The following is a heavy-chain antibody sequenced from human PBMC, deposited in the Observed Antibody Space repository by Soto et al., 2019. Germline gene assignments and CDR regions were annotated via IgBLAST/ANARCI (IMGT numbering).Heavy chain of an antibody. CDR1: GASIGSGGW. D-gene: IGHD2-8*02. V-gene: IGHV4-4*02. CDR2: IFHDGNT. Sequence: SETLSLTCAVSGASIGSGGWWSWVRQPPGKGLEWIAEIFHDGNTNYNPFLKSRVTISVDKSQNQFSLNVYSVTAADTAVYYCARHEGWTGPDQWGQGTLVTVSS. CDR3: ARHEGWTGPDQ. J-gene: IGHJ1*01.